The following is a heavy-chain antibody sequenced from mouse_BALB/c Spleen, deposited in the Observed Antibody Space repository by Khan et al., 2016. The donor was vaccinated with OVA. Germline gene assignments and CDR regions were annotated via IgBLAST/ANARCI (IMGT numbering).Heavy chain of an antibody. CDR2: INTYTGEP. CDR1: GYTFTNYG. CDR3: ASGGYWYFDV. Sequence: QIQLVQSGPELKKPGETVKISCTASGYTFTNYGMNWVNQPPGKGLKWLGWINTYTGEPTYVDDFKGRFAFSLDTSASTAYLQFNTLNNEDSATYFCASGGYWYFDVWGAGTTVTVSS. D-gene: IGHD1-1*02. V-gene: IGHV9-3-1*01. J-gene: IGHJ1*01.